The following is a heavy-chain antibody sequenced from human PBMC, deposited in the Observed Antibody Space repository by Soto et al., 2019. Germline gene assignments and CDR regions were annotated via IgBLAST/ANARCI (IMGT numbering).Heavy chain of an antibody. CDR2: ISYDGSNK. J-gene: IGHJ4*02. CDR3: AKDRMGAGVRGYFDY. Sequence: ESGGGVVQPGKSLRLSCAGSGFAFSSYGMDWVRQAPGKGLEWVAVISYDGSNKYYADSVKGRFTISRDNSKNTQSLQMSSLRADDTAVYYCAKDRMGAGVRGYFDYWGQGTLVTVSS. D-gene: IGHD3-10*01. CDR1: GFAFSSYG. V-gene: IGHV3-30*18.